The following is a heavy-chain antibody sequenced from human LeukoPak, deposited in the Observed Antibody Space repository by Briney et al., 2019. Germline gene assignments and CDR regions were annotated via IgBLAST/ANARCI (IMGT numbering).Heavy chain of an antibody. CDR3: ASALVDAFDI. V-gene: IGHV1-8*01. CDR1: GYTFTSYD. D-gene: IGHD3-3*02. Sequence: ASVKVSCKASGYTFTSYDINWVRQATGQGLEWMGWMNPNSGNTGYVQKFQGRVTMTRNTSISTAYMELSSLRSEDTAVYYCASALVDAFDIWGQGTMVTVSS. J-gene: IGHJ3*02. CDR2: MNPNSGNT.